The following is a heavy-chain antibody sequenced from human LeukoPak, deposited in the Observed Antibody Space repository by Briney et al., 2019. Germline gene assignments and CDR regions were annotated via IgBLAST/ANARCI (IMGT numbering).Heavy chain of an antibody. CDR2: IVVGSGNT. Sequence: GASVKVSCKASGFTFTSSAVQWVRQARGQRLEWIGWIVVGSGNTNYAQKFQERVTITRDMSTSTAYMELSSLRSEDTAVYYCAAGSQWLRAPYFDYWGQGTLVTVSS. CDR1: GFTFTSSA. D-gene: IGHD6-19*01. V-gene: IGHV1-58*01. J-gene: IGHJ4*02. CDR3: AAGSQWLRAPYFDY.